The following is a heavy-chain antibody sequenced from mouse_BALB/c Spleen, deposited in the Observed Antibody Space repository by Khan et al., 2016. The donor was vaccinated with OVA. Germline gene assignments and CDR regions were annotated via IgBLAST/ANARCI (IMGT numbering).Heavy chain of an antibody. CDR1: GFDFSRYW. V-gene: IGHV4-1*02. D-gene: IGHD2-14*01. J-gene: IGHJ3*01. CDR3: ARPYRYDGRAWFAY. Sequence: EVQLQESGGGLVQPGGSLKLSCAASGFDFSRYWMSWVRQAPGKGLEWIGEINPDSSTINYTPSLKDKFIISRDNAKNTLYLQMSKVRSEDTALYYCARPYRYDGRAWFAYWDQGTLVTVSA. CDR2: INPDSSTI.